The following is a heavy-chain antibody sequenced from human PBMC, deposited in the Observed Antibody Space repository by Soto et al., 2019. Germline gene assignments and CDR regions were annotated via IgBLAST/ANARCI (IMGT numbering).Heavy chain of an antibody. J-gene: IGHJ5*02. CDR2: TYYRSKWYN. Sequence: PSQTLALTCAISGDSVSSNSAAWNWIRQSPARGLEWLGRTYYRSKWYNDYAVSVKSRITINPDTSKNQFSLQLNSVTPEDTAVYYCAKGIAAAVHGWFDHWGQGTLVTVSS. CDR1: GDSVSSNSAA. D-gene: IGHD6-13*01. CDR3: AKGIAAAVHGWFDH. V-gene: IGHV6-1*01.